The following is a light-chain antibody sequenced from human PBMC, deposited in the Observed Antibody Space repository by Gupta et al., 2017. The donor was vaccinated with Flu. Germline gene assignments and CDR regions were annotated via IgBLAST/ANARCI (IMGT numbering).Light chain of an antibody. Sequence: EIVMTQSPATLSVSPGGRATLSCRGSQSVSSNLAWYQQKPGQAPRLLIYGASTRATGIPARFSGSGYGTEFTLTISSLQSEDFAVYSCQQYNDWPRTFGQGTKVEIK. CDR3: QQYNDWPRT. V-gene: IGKV3-15*01. CDR1: QSVSSN. CDR2: GAS. J-gene: IGKJ1*01.